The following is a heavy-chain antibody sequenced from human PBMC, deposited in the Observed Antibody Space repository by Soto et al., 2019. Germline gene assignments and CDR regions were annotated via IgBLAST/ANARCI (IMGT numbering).Heavy chain of an antibody. CDR1: VFTFGYYA. J-gene: IGHJ4*02. Sequence: PGGSLRLSCTASVFTFGYYAMIWFRQAPGKGLEWVGFIRSKAYGGTTEYAASVKGRFTISRDDSKSIAYLQMNSLKTEDTAVYYCTRDRIGATRGLWGQGTLVTVSS. CDR3: TRDRIGATRGL. D-gene: IGHD1-26*01. CDR2: IRSKAYGGTT. V-gene: IGHV3-49*03.